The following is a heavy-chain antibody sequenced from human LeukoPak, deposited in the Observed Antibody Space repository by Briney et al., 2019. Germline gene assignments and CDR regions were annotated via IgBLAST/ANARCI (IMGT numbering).Heavy chain of an antibody. CDR3: ARAPRSIAARPNFDY. J-gene: IGHJ4*02. CDR1: GYSFSTYT. Sequence: GASVKVSCKASGYSFSTYTMNWVRQAPGQRLEWMGWINAGNGNTKYSQKFQGRVTITTDTSTSTAYMELRSLRSDDTAVYYCARAPRSIAARPNFDYWGQGTLVTVSS. V-gene: IGHV1-3*01. CDR2: INAGNGNT. D-gene: IGHD6-6*01.